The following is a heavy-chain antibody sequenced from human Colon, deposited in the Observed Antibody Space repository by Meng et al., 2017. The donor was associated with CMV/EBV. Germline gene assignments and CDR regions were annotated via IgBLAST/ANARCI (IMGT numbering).Heavy chain of an antibody. J-gene: IGHJ4*01. Sequence: GESLKISCAASGFTFANAWMSWVRQAPGKGLEWIGRIRIAADGETTDYAAPVKGRFTISRDDAENSLYLQMNSLRAEDTALYYCARPITPGGYFDYWGQGTLVTVSS. D-gene: IGHD1-14*01. CDR1: GFTFANAW. CDR2: IRIAADGETT. CDR3: ARPITPGGYFDY. V-gene: IGHV3-15*01.